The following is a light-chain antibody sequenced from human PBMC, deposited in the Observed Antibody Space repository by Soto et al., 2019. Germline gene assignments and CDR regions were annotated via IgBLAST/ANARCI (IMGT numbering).Light chain of an antibody. V-gene: IGLV2-14*01. CDR3: SSYTNINTRACV. CDR1: SSDVGEENY. Sequence: QSVLTQPPSASGSPGQSVTITCSGTSSDVGEENYVSWYQQHPGKVPKLILYEVSKRPSGVSNRFSGSKSGNTASLTISGLQAEDEAEYYCSSYTNINTRACVFGTGTKVTVL. CDR2: EVS. J-gene: IGLJ1*01.